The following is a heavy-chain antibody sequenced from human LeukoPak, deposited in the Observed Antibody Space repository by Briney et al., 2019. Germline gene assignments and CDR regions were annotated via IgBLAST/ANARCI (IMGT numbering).Heavy chain of an antibody. J-gene: IGHJ4*02. CDR1: GFTFSSSW. V-gene: IGHV3-74*01. CDR2: LNSDGSSI. Sequence: GGSLRLSCAASGFTFSSSWMHWVRQVPGKGLVWVSRLNSDGSSINYADSVKGRFTIARENAENTLYLQMNSLRVEDTAVYYCARGVAGTLDYWGEASLVSLCS. D-gene: IGHD6-19*01. CDR3: ARGVAGTLDY.